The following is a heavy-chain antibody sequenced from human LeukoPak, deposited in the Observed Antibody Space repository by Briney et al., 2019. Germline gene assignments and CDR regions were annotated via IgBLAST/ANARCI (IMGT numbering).Heavy chain of an antibody. D-gene: IGHD2-2*01. Sequence: GGSLRLSCAASGFTFSNYGMSWVRQAPGKGLEWVSSIRSSGDSTYYADSVKGRFTISRDNSKNTLYLQMNSLRAEDTAIYYCAKDMGYCSSATCYGLDYWGQGTLVTVSS. CDR1: GFTFSNYG. J-gene: IGHJ4*02. CDR2: IRSSGDST. CDR3: AKDMGYCSSATCYGLDY. V-gene: IGHV3-23*01.